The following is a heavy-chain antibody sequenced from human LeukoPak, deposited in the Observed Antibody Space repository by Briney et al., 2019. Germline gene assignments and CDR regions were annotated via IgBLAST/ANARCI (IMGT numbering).Heavy chain of an antibody. D-gene: IGHD2-21*02. CDR3: ATDLDCGGDCPRQIDY. CDR2: FDPEDGET. CDR1: GYTLTELS. Sequence: ASVKVSCKVSGYTLTELSMHWVRQAPGKGLEWMGGFDPEDGETIYAQKFQGRVTMTEDTSTDTAYMELSSLRSEDTAVYYCATDLDCGGDCPRQIDYWGQGTLVTVSS. J-gene: IGHJ4*02. V-gene: IGHV1-24*01.